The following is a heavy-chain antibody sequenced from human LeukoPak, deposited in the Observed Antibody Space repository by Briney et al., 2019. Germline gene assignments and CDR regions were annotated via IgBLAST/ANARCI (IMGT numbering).Heavy chain of an antibody. J-gene: IGHJ4*02. V-gene: IGHV4-59*02. CDR3: ARARGYYYDTSGIFDY. CDR1: GGSVTNYY. CDR2: VYNSGSSNSGAT. Sequence: KASETLSLTCAVSGGSVTNYYWNWIRQPPGRGLEWIGYVYNSGSSNSGATKYNPSLQSRVTISVDTSKNQFSLKLNSVTAADTAVYYCARARGYYYDTSGIFDYWGQGTLVTVSS. D-gene: IGHD3-22*01.